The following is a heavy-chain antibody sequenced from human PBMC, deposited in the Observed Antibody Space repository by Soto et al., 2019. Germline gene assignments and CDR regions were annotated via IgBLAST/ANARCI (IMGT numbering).Heavy chain of an antibody. CDR3: ARSTTVTTRLDY. V-gene: IGHV4-31*03. CDR2: IYDSGST. J-gene: IGHJ4*02. Sequence: QVQLQESGPGLVKPSQTLSLTCTVSGGSISSGGYYWSWIRQHPGKGLEWIGYIYDSGSTYYNPSLKSRVTISVDTSKNQFSLKLSSVTAADTAVYYCARSTTVTTRLDYWGQGTLVTVSS. CDR1: GGSISSGGYY. D-gene: IGHD4-4*01.